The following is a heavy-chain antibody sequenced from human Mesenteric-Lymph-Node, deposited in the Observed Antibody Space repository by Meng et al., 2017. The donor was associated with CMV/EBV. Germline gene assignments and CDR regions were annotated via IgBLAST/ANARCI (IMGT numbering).Heavy chain of an antibody. J-gene: IGHJ6*02. CDR2: IKSKTDGGTT. Sequence: GESLKISCAASGFTFSNAWMSWVRQAPGKGLEWVGRIKSKTDGGTTDYAAPVKGRFTISRDDSKNTLYLQMNSLKTEDTAVYYCTTDPYSGSYWGSYYYYYYGMDVWGQGTTVTVSS. D-gene: IGHD1-26*01. CDR1: GFTFSNAW. V-gene: IGHV3-15*01. CDR3: TTDPYSGSYWGSYYYYYYGMDV.